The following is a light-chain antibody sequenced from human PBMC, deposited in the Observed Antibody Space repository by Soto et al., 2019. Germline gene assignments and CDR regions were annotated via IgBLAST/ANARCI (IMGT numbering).Light chain of an antibody. CDR3: RSYSSSSTLV. V-gene: IGLV2-14*01. CDR1: SSDVGGYKY. J-gene: IGLJ1*01. Sequence: QSALTQPASVSGSPGQSITIACTGTSSDVGGYKYVSWYQQHPGKAPKLMIYEVSNRPSGVSNRFSGYKSGNTASLTISGLQAEDEADYYCRSYSSSSTLVFGTGTKLTVL. CDR2: EVS.